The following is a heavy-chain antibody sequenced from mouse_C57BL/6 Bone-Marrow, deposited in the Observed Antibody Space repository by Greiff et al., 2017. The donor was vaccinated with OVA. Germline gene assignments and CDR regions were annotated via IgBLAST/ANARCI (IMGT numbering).Heavy chain of an antibody. J-gene: IGHJ2*01. V-gene: IGHV3-6*01. Sequence: EVKLQESGPGLVKPSQSLSLTCSVTGYSITSGYYWNWIRQFPGNKLEWMGYISYDGSNNYNPSLNNRISITRDTSKNQFFLKLNSVTTEDTATDYCARGGYSNYFDYWGQGTTLTVSA. CDR1: GYSITSGYY. CDR3: ARGGYSNYFDY. CDR2: ISYDGSN. D-gene: IGHD2-5*01.